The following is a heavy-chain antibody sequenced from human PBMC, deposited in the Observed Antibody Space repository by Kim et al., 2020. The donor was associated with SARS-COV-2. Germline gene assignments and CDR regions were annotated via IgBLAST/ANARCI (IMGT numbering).Heavy chain of an antibody. CDR1: GGSISSSNW. J-gene: IGHJ5*02. CDR3: ARVSGIINMIVVVRAGWFDP. D-gene: IGHD3-22*01. CDR2: IYHNGST. V-gene: IGHV4-4*02. Sequence: SETLSLTCAVPGGSISSSNWWSWVRQPPGKGLEWIGEIYHNGSTKYNLSLKSRVTISVDKSKNQFSLKLSSVTAADTAVYYCARVSGIINMIVVVRAGWFDPWGQGTLVTVSS.